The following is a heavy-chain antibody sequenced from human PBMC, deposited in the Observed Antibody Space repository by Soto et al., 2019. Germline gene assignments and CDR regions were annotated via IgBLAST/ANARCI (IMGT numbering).Heavy chain of an antibody. Sequence: EVQLVESGGGLVQPGGSLRLSCAASGFTVSTQYMSWVRQAPGKGLEWVAVIYSGGSTFYADSVRGRFTISRDNSKNTVILQMTSLRAEDTAVYDCARDPWAADYLGQGTLVTVSS. CDR2: IYSGGST. D-gene: IGHD1-26*01. CDR3: ARDPWAADY. V-gene: IGHV3-66*01. CDR1: GFTVSTQY. J-gene: IGHJ4*02.